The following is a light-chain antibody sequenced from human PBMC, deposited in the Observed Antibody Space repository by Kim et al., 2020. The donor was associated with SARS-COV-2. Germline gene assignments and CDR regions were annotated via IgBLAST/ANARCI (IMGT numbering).Light chain of an antibody. CDR2: ELS. CDR1: SSAVGGYNY. V-gene: IGLV2-14*01. J-gene: IGLJ1*01. Sequence: QPITTSCTGPSSAVGGYNYVSWYHHHPHTAPQLMIYELSKRPSEVSHRCSGSKSRNPASLTISALQAEDEAHYYCSSYTSSSTLVFGTGTKFTVL. CDR3: SSYTSSSTLV.